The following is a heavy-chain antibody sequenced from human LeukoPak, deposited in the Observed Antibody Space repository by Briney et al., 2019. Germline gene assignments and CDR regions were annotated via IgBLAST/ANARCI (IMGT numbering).Heavy chain of an antibody. Sequence: PGGSLRLSCAASGFSFKDYYFSWIRQAPGKGLEWVSFINVNGAAMYYADSVKGRFTISRDNAKNSVYLEMNTLRAEDTAVYYCARGPRILAAGSYYLDYWGQGSLVTVSS. CDR3: ARGPRILAAGSYYLDY. V-gene: IGHV3-11*01. J-gene: IGHJ4*02. CDR1: GFSFKDYY. CDR2: INVNGAAM. D-gene: IGHD6-13*01.